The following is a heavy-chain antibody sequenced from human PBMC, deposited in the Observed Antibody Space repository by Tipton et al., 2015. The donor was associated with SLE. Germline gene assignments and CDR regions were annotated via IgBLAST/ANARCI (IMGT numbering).Heavy chain of an antibody. CDR1: GGSISSYY. V-gene: IGHV4-59*01. Sequence: TLSLTCTVSGGSISSYYWSWIRQPPGKGLEWIGYIYYSGSTNYNPSLKSRVTISVDTSKNQFSLKLSSVAAADTAVYYCARGPVDTGDYWGQGTLVTVSS. CDR3: ARGPVDTGDY. D-gene: IGHD5-18*01. J-gene: IGHJ4*02. CDR2: IYYSGST.